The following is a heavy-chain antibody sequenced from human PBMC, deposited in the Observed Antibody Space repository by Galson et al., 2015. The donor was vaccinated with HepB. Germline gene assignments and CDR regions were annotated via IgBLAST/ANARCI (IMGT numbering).Heavy chain of an antibody. CDR1: GFTFSNYR. CDR3: ARDHSPNYNFWGGYYGAFDH. CDR2: ISSSSSYI. J-gene: IGHJ4*02. Sequence: SLRLSCAASGFTFSNYRMNWVRQAPGRGLEWVSYISSSSSYIYYADSVKGRFTISRDNANNLLYLQMYSLRVEDTAVYHCARDHSPNYNFWGGYYGAFDHWGQGILVTVSS. D-gene: IGHD3-3*01. V-gene: IGHV3-21*06.